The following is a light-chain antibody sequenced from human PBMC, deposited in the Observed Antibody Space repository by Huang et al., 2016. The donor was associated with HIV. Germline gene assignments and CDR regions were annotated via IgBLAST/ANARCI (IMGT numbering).Light chain of an antibody. CDR2: DAS. CDR3: QQYGSSPLT. J-gene: IGKJ4*01. V-gene: IGKV3D-20*01. CDR1: QRVDSN. Sequence: EIVLTQSPATLSLSPGARATLSCGASQRVDSNLAWYQQKPGLAPRLLIYDASSRATGIPDRFSGSGSGTDFTLTISRLEPEDFAVYYCQQYGSSPLTFGGGTKVEIK.